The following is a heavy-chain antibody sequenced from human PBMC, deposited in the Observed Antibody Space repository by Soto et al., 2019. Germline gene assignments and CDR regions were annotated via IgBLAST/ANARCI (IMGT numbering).Heavy chain of an antibody. V-gene: IGHV4-59*01. CDR2: IYYTGTT. CDR3: ARDSPSMSGYHWVLDY. CDR1: GGSISNYY. Sequence: SETLSLTSTVYGGSISNYYRSWIRQPPGKGLEWIGYIYYTGTTNYNPSLKSRVTISVDTSKNQFSLKLSSVTAADTAVYYCARDSPSMSGYHWVLDYWGQGTLVTVSS. D-gene: IGHD5-12*01. J-gene: IGHJ4*02.